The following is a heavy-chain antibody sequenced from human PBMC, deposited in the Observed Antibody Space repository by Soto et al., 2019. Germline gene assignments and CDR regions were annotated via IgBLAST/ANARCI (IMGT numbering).Heavy chain of an antibody. J-gene: IGHJ5*02. CDR1: GFTFSIYA. D-gene: IGHD2-2*01. Sequence: GGSLRLSCAASGFTFSIYAMSWVRQAPGKGLEWVSAISGSGGSTYYADSVKGRFTISRDNSKNTLYLQMNSLRAEDTAVYYCAKDPESSSTSNWFDPWGQGTLVTVSS. CDR3: AKDPESSSTSNWFDP. CDR2: ISGSGGST. V-gene: IGHV3-23*01.